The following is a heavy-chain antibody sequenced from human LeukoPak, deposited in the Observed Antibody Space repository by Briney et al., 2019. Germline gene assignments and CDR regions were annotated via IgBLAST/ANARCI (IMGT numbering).Heavy chain of an antibody. Sequence: PGKSLRLSCTASGFTFSDYGMHWVRQPPGKGLEWVAVISYDGSNKYYADSVKGRFTISRDNSKNTLYLQMNSLRAEDTAVYYCAKDPKKLEQDYYYGMDVWGQGTTVTVSS. V-gene: IGHV3-30*18. CDR1: GFTFSDYG. CDR3: AKDPKKLEQDYYYGMDV. D-gene: IGHD1/OR15-1a*01. CDR2: ISYDGSNK. J-gene: IGHJ6*02.